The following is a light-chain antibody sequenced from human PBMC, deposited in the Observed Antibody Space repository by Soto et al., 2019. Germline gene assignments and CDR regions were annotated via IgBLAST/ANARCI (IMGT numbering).Light chain of an antibody. CDR3: SSHTSSSTSYV. Sequence: QSVLTQPASVSGPPGQSITISCTGTSSDVGGYNYVSWYQQHPDKAPKLMIYDVSNRPSGVSNRFSGSKSANTASPTISGLQAEDEADYYCSSHTSSSTSYVFGTGTKVTLL. J-gene: IGLJ1*01. CDR2: DVS. CDR1: SSDVGGYNY. V-gene: IGLV2-14*01.